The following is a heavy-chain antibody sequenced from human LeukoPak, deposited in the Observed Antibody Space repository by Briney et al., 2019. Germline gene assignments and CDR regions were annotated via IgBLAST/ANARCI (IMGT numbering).Heavy chain of an antibody. CDR2: IYYSGST. D-gene: IGHD2-2*01. Sequence: SETLSLTCTVSGGSISSYYWSWIRQPPGKGLEWIGYIYYSGSTNYNPSLKSRVTISVDTSKNQFSLKLSSVTAADTAVYYCARVYHTQFPPTYWGQGTLVTVSS. CDR1: GGSISSYY. J-gene: IGHJ4*02. CDR3: ARVYHTQFPPTY. V-gene: IGHV4-59*08.